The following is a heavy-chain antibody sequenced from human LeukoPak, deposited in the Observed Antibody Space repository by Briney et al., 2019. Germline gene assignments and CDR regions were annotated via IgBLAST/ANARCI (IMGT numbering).Heavy chain of an antibody. CDR3: ALSSGWYSSR. J-gene: IGHJ4*02. Sequence: SETLSLTCTVSGGSISSYYWSWVRQPPGKGLEWIAYIYYSGSTNYNPSLKSRVTISVDTSKNQFSLELSSVTAADTAVYYCALSSGWYSSRWGQGTLVTVSS. CDR2: IYYSGST. V-gene: IGHV4-59*12. D-gene: IGHD6-19*01. CDR1: GGSISSYY.